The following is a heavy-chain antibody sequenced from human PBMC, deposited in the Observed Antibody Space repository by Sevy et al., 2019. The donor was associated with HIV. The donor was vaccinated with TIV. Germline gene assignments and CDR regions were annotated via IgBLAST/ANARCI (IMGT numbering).Heavy chain of an antibody. CDR1: GGSISSYY. Sequence: SETLSLTCTVSGGSISSYYWSWIRQPPGKGLEWIGYIYYSGSTNYNPSLKSRVTISVDTSKNQFSLKPSSVTAADTAVYYCARDPGGYDFWSGYYNYYYYGMDVWGQGTTVTVSS. J-gene: IGHJ6*02. CDR3: ARDPGGYDFWSGYYNYYYYGMDV. CDR2: IYYSGST. D-gene: IGHD3-3*01. V-gene: IGHV4-59*01.